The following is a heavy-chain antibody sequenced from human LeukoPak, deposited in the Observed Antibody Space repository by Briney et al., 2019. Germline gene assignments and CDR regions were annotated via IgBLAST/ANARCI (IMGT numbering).Heavy chain of an antibody. CDR3: ARTAGTFDY. CDR1: GFTFSSYA. D-gene: IGHD6-13*01. Sequence: GGSLRLSCAASGFTFSSYAMHWVRQAPGKGLEWVAVISYDGSNKYYADSVKGRFTISRDNSKNSLYLQMNSLRAEDTAVYYCARTAGTFDYWGQGTLVTVSS. CDR2: ISYDGSNK. J-gene: IGHJ4*02. V-gene: IGHV3-30-3*01.